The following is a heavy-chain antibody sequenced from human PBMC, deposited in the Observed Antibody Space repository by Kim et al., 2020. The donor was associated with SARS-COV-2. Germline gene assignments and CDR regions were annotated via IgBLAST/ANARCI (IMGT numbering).Heavy chain of an antibody. CDR3: ARHGWGYYDRSYAFDI. V-gene: IGHV5-10-1*01. Sequence: SFQGHVTISADKSISTAYLQWSSLKASDTAMYYCARHGWGYYDRSYAFDIWGQGTMVTVSS. J-gene: IGHJ3*02. D-gene: IGHD3-22*01.